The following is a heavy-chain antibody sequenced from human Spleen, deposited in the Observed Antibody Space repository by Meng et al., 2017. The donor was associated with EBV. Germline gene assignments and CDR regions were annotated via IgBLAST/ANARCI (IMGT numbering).Heavy chain of an antibody. J-gene: IGHJ4*02. CDR3: ARHTGDFDY. V-gene: IGHV4-39*01. Sequence: QLELQGAGPGLGRPPAALFLTCGVSGAATTDSSACWCWIRQSPRKGLEWIGTISSSGSTFYNPSLESRRTLSVDTTENHFALKLTSVTAADTAMYYCARHTGDFDYWGQGALVTVSS. D-gene: IGHD2-8*02. CDR2: ISSSGST. CDR1: GAATTDSSAC.